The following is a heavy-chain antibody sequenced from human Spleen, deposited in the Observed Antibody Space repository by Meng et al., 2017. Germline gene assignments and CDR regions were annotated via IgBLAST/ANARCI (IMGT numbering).Heavy chain of an antibody. V-gene: IGHV5-51*01. CDR3: ARAVNCSLTSCYWYYYYYGMDV. CDR2: IYPGDSDT. D-gene: IGHD2-2*01. CDR1: GYSFTSYW. J-gene: IGHJ6*02. Sequence: GESLKISCKGSGYSFTSYWIGWVRQMPGKGLEWMGIIYPGDSDTRYSPSFQGQVTISADKSISTAYLQWSSLKASDTAMYYCARAVNCSLTSCYWYYYYYGMDVWGQGTTVTVSS.